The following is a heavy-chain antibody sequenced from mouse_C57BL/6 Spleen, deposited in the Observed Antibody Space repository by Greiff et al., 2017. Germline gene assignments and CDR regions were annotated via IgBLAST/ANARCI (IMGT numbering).Heavy chain of an antibody. CDR3: ARSRSNYDY. J-gene: IGHJ2*01. CDR1: GYAFTNYL. Sequence: QVQLKESGAELVRPGTSVKVSCKASGYAFTNYLIEWVKQRPGQGLEWIGVINPGSGGTNYNEKFKGKATLTADKSSSTAYMQLSSLTSEDSAVYFCARSRSNYDYWGQGTTLTVSS. CDR2: INPGSGGT. V-gene: IGHV1-54*01. D-gene: IGHD2-5*01.